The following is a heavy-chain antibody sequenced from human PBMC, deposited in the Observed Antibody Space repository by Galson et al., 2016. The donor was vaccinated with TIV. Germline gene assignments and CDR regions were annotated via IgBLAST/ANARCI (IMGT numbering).Heavy chain of an antibody. CDR1: GGTFISYA. J-gene: IGHJ4*02. CDR2: IIPVFPTP. V-gene: IGHV1-69*13. CDR3: ASRYTTGSYYFDY. Sequence: SVKVSCKASGGTFISYAITWVRQAPGQGLEWMGQIIPVFPTPNYAQKFQGRVMISADVSTSTTYMELTSLRSEDTAIYYCASRYTTGSYYFDYWGQGTLVTVSS. D-gene: IGHD2-8*02.